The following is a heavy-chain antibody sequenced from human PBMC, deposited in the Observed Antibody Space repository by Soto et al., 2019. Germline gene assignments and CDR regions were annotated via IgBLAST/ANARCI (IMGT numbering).Heavy chain of an antibody. CDR2: IYATGTT. J-gene: IGHJ5*02. D-gene: IGHD1-1*01. V-gene: IGHV4-4*07. CDR1: GASISGYY. CDR3: VRDGTKTLRDWFDP. Sequence: QVQLQESGPGLVKPSETLSLTCTVSGASISGYYWSWIRKSAGKGLEWIGRIYATGTTDYNPSLKSRVMMSVDTSKKKFSLRLRSVTAADTDVYYCVRDGTKTLRDWFDPWGQGISVTVSS.